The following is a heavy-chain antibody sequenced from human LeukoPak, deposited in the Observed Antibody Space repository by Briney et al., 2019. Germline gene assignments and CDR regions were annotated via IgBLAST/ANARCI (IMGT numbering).Heavy chain of an antibody. CDR3: ARGPYDILTGYYSNNWFDP. Sequence: PGGPLRLSCAASGFTFSSYNMNWVRQAPGKGLEWVSYISSSSSNIYYADPVKGRFTISRDNARNSLYLQMNSLKDEDTAVYYCARGPYDILTGYYSNNWFDPWGQGTLVTVSS. CDR1: GFTFSSYN. D-gene: IGHD3-9*01. J-gene: IGHJ5*02. CDR2: ISSSSSNI. V-gene: IGHV3-48*02.